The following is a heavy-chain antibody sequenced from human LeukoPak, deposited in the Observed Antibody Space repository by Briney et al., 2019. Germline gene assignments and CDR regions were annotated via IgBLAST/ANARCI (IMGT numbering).Heavy chain of an antibody. CDR2: IYPGDSDT. V-gene: IGHV5-51*01. J-gene: IGHJ4*02. CDR1: GYSFTSYW. Sequence: GESLKISCKGSGYSFTSYWLGWVRQMPGKGLEWMGIIYPGDSDTRYSPSFQGQVTISADKSINTAYLQWSSLKASDTAMYYCARQAPIYSSSWYYFDYWGQGTLVTVSS. D-gene: IGHD6-13*01. CDR3: ARQAPIYSSSWYYFDY.